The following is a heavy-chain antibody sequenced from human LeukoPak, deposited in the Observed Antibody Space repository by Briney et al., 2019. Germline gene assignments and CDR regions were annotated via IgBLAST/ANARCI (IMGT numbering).Heavy chain of an antibody. J-gene: IGHJ3*02. D-gene: IGHD3-3*01. Sequence: PSETLSLTCAVSGYSISSGYYWGWIRQRPGKGLEWIGSIYHSGSTYYNPSLKSRVTISVDTSKNQFSLKLSSVTAADTAVYYCARAIFGVVINAFDIWGQGTMVTVSS. CDR2: IYHSGST. V-gene: IGHV4-38-2*01. CDR3: ARAIFGVVINAFDI. CDR1: GYSISSGYY.